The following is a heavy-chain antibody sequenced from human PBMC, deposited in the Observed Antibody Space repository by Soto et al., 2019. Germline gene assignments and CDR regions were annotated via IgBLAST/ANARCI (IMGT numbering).Heavy chain of an antibody. D-gene: IGHD3-10*01. J-gene: IGHJ4*02. CDR3: AREISFGSLDY. CDR2: IWYDGSSQ. V-gene: IGHV3-33*01. Sequence: QVQLVESGGGVVQPGRSLRLSCAASGCTFSNYGMHCVRQAPGKGLEWVAVIWYDGSSQHYVNSVKGRFTISRDNSKTTLYLHMNSLRAEDTAIDYCAREISFGSLDYWGQGTLVTVSS. CDR1: GCTFSNYG.